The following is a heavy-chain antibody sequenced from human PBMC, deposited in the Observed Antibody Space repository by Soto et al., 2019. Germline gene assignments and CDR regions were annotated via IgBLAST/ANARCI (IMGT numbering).Heavy chain of an antibody. CDR1: GYTFTSYY. CDR3: ARVRKSSSWRGYYYYYGMDV. CDR2: INPSGGST. D-gene: IGHD6-13*01. Sequence: GASVKVSCKASGYTFTSYYMHWVRQAPGQGLEWMGIINPSGGSTSYAQKFQGRVTMTRDTSTSTVYMELSSLRSEDTAVYYCARVRKSSSWRGYYYYYGMDVWGQGTTVPVSS. J-gene: IGHJ6*02. V-gene: IGHV1-46*03.